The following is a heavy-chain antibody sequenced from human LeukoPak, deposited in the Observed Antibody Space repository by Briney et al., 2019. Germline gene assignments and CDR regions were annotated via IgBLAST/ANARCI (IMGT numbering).Heavy chain of an antibody. CDR1: GYTFTSYG. J-gene: IGHJ6*03. CDR2: ISAYNGNT. D-gene: IGHD1-26*01. CDR3: ARGVGELGYYYYYMDV. V-gene: IGHV1-18*01. Sequence: GASVKVSCKASGYTFTSYGISWVRQAPGQGLGWMGWISAYNGNTNYAQKLQGRVTMTTDTSTSTAYMELRSLRSDDTAVYYCARGVGELGYYYYYMDVWGKGTTVTVSS.